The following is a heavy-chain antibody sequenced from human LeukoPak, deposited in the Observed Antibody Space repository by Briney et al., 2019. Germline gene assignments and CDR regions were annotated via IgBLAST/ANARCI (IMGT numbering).Heavy chain of an antibody. CDR3: TRGRDYDILTGYPTPSY. Sequence: PGGSLRLSCAASGFTFSSYSMNWVRQAPGKGLEWVGFIRNKAYGGTTEYAASVKGRFTISRDDSKSIAYLQMNSLKTEDTAVYYCTRGRDYDILTGYPTPSYWGQGTLVTVSS. CDR2: IRNKAYGGTT. CDR1: GFTFSSYS. V-gene: IGHV3-49*04. J-gene: IGHJ4*02. D-gene: IGHD3-9*01.